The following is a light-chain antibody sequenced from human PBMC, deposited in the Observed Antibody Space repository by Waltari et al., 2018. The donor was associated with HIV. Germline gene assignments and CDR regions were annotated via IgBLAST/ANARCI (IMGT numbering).Light chain of an antibody. J-gene: IGKJ5*01. CDR1: QRLVTSNPYTY. CDR2: KVS. CDR3: MQGTHWPPT. Sequence: VVMNQSPPPPPVTLGQPASISCRSTQRLVTSNPYTYLNWYQQRPGQSPRRLIYKVSNRDSGVPDRFSGSGSATNFTLKITRVEADDVGVYYCMQGTHWPPTLGQGTRLEI. V-gene: IGKV2-30*01.